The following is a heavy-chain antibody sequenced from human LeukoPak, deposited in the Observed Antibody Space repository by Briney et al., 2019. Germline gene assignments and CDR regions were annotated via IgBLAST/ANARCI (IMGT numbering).Heavy chain of an antibody. D-gene: IGHD3-10*01. Sequence: GGSLKLSCAASGLTFSGFWMTWVRQAPGRGLEWVANINEGGSEIHYLDSVNGRFTISRDNAHNSLYLQMNNLRAEDTAVYFCASGGHVGYLGPGTLVTVSS. CDR3: ASGGHVGY. J-gene: IGHJ4*02. CDR1: GLTFSGFW. V-gene: IGHV3-7*01. CDR2: INEGGSEI.